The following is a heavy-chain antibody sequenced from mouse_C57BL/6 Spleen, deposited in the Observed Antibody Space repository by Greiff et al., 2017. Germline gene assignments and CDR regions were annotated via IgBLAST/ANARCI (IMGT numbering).Heavy chain of an antibody. J-gene: IGHJ1*03. CDR1: GFTFTDYY. CDR3: ARYRPFDV. Sequence: EVMLVESGGGLVQPGGSLSLSCAASGFTFTDYYMSWVRQPPGKALEWLGFIRNKANGYTTEYSATVKGRFTISRDNSQSILYLQMNALRAEDSATYYCARYRPFDVWGTETTVTVSS. V-gene: IGHV7-3*01. CDR2: IRNKANGYTT.